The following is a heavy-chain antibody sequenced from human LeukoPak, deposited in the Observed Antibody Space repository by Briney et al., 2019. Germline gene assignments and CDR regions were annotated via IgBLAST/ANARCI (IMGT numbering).Heavy chain of an antibody. Sequence: SGPTLVKPTQTLTLTCTFSGFSLSTSGVGVGWIRQPPGKALEWLALIYWDDDKRYSPSLKSRLTITKDTSKNQVVLTMTNMDPVDTATYYCAHGFKVRGYNWNDNYYYGMDVWGQGTTVTVSS. CDR3: AHGFKVRGYNWNDNYYYGMDV. V-gene: IGHV2-5*02. CDR1: GFSLSTSGVG. J-gene: IGHJ6*02. D-gene: IGHD1-1*01. CDR2: IYWDDDK.